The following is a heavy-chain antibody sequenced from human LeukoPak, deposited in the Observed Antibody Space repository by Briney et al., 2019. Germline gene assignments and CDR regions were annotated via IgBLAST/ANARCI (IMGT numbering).Heavy chain of an antibody. Sequence: GGSLRLSCAASGFTFSSYAMSWVRQAPGKGLEWVSVIYSGGSTYYADSVKGRFTISRDNSKNTLYLQMNSLRAEDTAVYYCARGPPNYDYWGQGTLVTVSS. CDR1: GFTFSSYA. CDR2: IYSGGST. CDR3: ARGPPNYDY. V-gene: IGHV3-53*01. D-gene: IGHD5-24*01. J-gene: IGHJ4*02.